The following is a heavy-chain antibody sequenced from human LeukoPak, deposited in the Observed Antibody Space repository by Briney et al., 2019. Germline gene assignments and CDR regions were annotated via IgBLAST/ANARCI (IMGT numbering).Heavy chain of an antibody. CDR2: IYHSWGT. V-gene: IGHV4-38-2*01. J-gene: IGHJ4*02. Sequence: SETLSLTCAVSGYSISRDYYRGWIRQPPGKWLEWIGSIYHSWGTYYNPSIKSRVTTSVDASKNQFSLNLSSATAAATAVHYCARVGGRITVFGVIGPHFDYWGQGTLVTVSS. CDR1: GYSISRDYY. CDR3: ARVGGRITVFGVIGPHFDY. D-gene: IGHD3-3*01.